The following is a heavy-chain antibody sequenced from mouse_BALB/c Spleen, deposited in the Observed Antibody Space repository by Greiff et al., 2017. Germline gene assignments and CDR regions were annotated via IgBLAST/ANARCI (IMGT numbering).Heavy chain of an antibody. V-gene: IGHV5-17*02. J-gene: IGHJ4*01. Sequence: EVKLMESGGGLVQPGGSRKLSCAASGFTFSSFGMHWVRQAPEKGLEWVAYISSGSSTIYYADTVKGRFTISRDNPKNTLFLQMTSLRSEDTAMYDCARLITDAMDYWGQGTSVTVSS. D-gene: IGHD2-4*01. CDR3: ARLITDAMDY. CDR1: GFTFSSFG. CDR2: ISSGSSTI.